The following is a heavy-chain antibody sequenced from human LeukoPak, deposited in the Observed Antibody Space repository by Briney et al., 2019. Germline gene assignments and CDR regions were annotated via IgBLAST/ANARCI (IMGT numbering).Heavy chain of an antibody. Sequence: PGGSLRLSCAASGFTFSSYSMNWVRQAPGKGLEWVSYISSSSSTIYYADSVKGRFTISRDNAKNSLYLQMNSLRAEDTAVYYCARVRGGSSTSCYRGPRDAFDIWGQGTMVTVSS. D-gene: IGHD2-2*02. V-gene: IGHV3-48*01. J-gene: IGHJ3*02. CDR1: GFTFSSYS. CDR2: ISSSSSTI. CDR3: ARVRGGSSTSCYRGPRDAFDI.